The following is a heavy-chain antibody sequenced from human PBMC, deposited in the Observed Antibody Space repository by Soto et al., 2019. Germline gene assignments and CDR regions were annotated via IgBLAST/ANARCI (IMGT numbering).Heavy chain of an antibody. Sequence: GGSLRLSCAASGFTFSSYAMSWVRQAPGKGLEWVSAISGSGGSTYYADSVKGRFTISRDNSKNTLYLQMNSLRAEDTAVYYCAKVSSITMVRGVITYYYYGMDVWGQGTTVTVSS. J-gene: IGHJ6*02. CDR3: AKVSSITMVRGVITYYYYGMDV. D-gene: IGHD3-10*01. V-gene: IGHV3-23*01. CDR1: GFTFSSYA. CDR2: ISGSGGST.